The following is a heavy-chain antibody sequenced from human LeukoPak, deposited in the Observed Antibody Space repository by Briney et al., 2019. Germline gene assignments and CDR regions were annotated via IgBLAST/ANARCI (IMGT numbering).Heavy chain of an antibody. CDR1: GGSSSSGDYF. J-gene: IGHJ5*02. CDR3: ASHGPNDSGYADEAFDP. D-gene: IGHD5-12*01. Sequence: PSETLSLTCTVSGGSSSSGDYFWNWIRQTPGKGLEWIGYIYYSGSTYYNPSLRSRVSISVDTSKNQFSLKLTSVTAADTAVYYCASHGPNDSGYADEAFDPWGQGTLVTVSS. CDR2: IYYSGST. V-gene: IGHV4-30-4*08.